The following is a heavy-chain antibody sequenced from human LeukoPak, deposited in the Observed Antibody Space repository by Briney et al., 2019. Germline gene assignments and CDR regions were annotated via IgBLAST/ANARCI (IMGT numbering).Heavy chain of an antibody. CDR2: IFHSGST. V-gene: IGHV4-59*01. D-gene: IGHD1-14*01. CDR3: ARNTARKIDAFDI. CDR1: GGSISGYY. J-gene: IGHJ3*02. Sequence: SETLSLTCTVSGGSISGYYWIWIRQPPGKGLEWIGYIFHSGSTYYSPLLKSRITISVDKSKNQSSLKLTSVTAADTAVYYCARNTARKIDAFDIWGQGTKVTVSS.